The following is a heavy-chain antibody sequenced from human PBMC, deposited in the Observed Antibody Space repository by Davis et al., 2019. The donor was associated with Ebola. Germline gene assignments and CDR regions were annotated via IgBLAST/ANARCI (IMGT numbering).Heavy chain of an antibody. Sequence: GGSLRLSCAASGFTFSSYGMHWVRQAPGKGLEWVAVIWYDGSNKYYADSVKGRFTISRDNSKNTLYLQMNSLRAEDTAVYYCARDEISDFGSYYGMDVWGQGTTVTVSS. D-gene: IGHD3-3*01. V-gene: IGHV3-33*01. CDR1: GFTFSSYG. CDR3: ARDEISDFGSYYGMDV. CDR2: IWYDGSNK. J-gene: IGHJ6*02.